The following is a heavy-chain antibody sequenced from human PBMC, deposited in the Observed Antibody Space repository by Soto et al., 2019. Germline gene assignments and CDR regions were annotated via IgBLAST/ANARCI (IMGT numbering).Heavy chain of an antibody. CDR3: ARDGAFGVVIIEYYYYMDV. CDR2: ISSSSSYI. V-gene: IGHV3-21*01. CDR1: GFTFISHS. J-gene: IGHJ6*03. Sequence: GGSLRLSCGASGFTFISHSMNWVRQAPGKGLEWVSSISSSSSYIYYADSVKGRFTISRDNAKNSLYLQMNSLRAEDTAVYYCARDGAFGVVIIEYYYYMDVWGKGTTVTVSS. D-gene: IGHD3-3*01.